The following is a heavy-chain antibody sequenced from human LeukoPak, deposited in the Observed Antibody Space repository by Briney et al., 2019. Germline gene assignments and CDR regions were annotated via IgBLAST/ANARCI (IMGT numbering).Heavy chain of an antibody. J-gene: IGHJ1*01. CDR1: GDSISSVNYY. Sequence: SETLSLTCIVSGDSISSVNYYWSWIRQPAGKGLEWIGRIYTSGGTNYNPSLKSRVTISVDTSKNQFSLKLTSVTAADTAVYYCARGDSDSIGYSRGYFHHWGQGTLVTVSS. D-gene: IGHD3-22*01. V-gene: IGHV4-61*02. CDR3: ARGDSDSIGYSRGYFHH. CDR2: IYTSGGT.